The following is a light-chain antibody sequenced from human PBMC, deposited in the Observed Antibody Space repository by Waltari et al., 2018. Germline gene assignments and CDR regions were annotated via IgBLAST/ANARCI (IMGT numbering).Light chain of an antibody. J-gene: IGKJ3*01. V-gene: IGKV3-11*01. CDR1: QSVSSY. Sequence: EIVLTQSPATLSLSPGERATLSCRDSQSVSSYLAWYQQKPGQAPRLLIYYASNRATGIPARFSGSGSGTDFTLTISSLEPEDFAVYYCQQRSNWSPIFTFGPGTKVDIK. CDR2: YAS. CDR3: QQRSNWSPIFT.